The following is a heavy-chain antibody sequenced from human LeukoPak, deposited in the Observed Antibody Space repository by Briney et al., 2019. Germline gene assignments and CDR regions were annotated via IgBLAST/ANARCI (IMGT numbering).Heavy chain of an antibody. J-gene: IGHJ6*02. D-gene: IGHD1-26*01. V-gene: IGHV4-59*05. CDR3: AKHQAKSGSYCYYGMDV. Sequence: PGGSLRLSCAASGFTFSSYAMSWVRQAPGKGLEWIGVIYYSGSTYYNPSLKSRVTISVDTSKNQFSLNLNSVTAADTAVYYCAKHQAKSGSYCYYGMDVWGQGTTVTVSS. CDR2: IYYSGST. CDR1: GFTFSSYA.